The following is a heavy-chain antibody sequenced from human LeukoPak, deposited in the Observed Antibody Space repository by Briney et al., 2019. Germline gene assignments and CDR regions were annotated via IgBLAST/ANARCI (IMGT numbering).Heavy chain of an antibody. Sequence: SETLSLTCTVSGGSISSYYWSWIRQPPGKGLEWIGSIYYSGSTNYNPSLKSRVTVSVDTSKNQFSLKLSSVTAADTAVYYCARVSNIVVVPAPGYFDLWGRGTLVTVSS. CDR1: GGSISSYY. CDR2: IYYSGST. J-gene: IGHJ2*01. CDR3: ARVSNIVVVPAPGYFDL. D-gene: IGHD2-2*01. V-gene: IGHV4-59*01.